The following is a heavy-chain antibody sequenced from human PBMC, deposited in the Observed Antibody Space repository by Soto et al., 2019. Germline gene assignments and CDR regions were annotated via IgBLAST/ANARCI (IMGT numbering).Heavy chain of an antibody. CDR2: IIPIFGTA. CDR1: RGRNKSNA. Sequence: SVEVTWKDRRGRNKSNALSWLRHDKGQGLEWMGGIIPIFGTANYAQKFQGRVTITADESTSTAYMELSSLRSEDTAVYYCARRYSSSWYNYYYYGMDVWGQGTTVTVSS. J-gene: IGHJ6*02. D-gene: IGHD6-13*01. V-gene: IGHV1-69*13. CDR3: ARRYSSSWYNYYYYGMDV.